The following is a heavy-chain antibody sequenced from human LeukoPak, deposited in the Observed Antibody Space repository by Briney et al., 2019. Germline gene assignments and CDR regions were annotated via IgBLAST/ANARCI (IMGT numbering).Heavy chain of an antibody. CDR1: GGSISSGDYY. CDR2: IYYSGSP. Sequence: SSQTLSLTCTVSGGSISSGDYYWSWIRHPPGKALEGIGYIYYSGSPYYNPSLKSRVTISVDTSKNQFSLKLSSVTAADTAVYYCARTLTFYDFWSGYYTRAWFDPWGQGTLVTVSS. V-gene: IGHV4-30-4*01. CDR3: ARTLTFYDFWSGYYTRAWFDP. D-gene: IGHD3-3*01. J-gene: IGHJ5*02.